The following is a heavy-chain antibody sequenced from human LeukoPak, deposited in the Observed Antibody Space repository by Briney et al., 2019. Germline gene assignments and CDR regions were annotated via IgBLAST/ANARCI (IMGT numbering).Heavy chain of an antibody. V-gene: IGHV6-1*01. Sequence: SQTLSLTCAISGVSLSSNSAAWDWVTQSPSRGLEWLGRTYDRWKWYYDYAVYVKSRISINLDTSKDRYTVQLNSVTPEDTAVYYCARGATAYFDYWGQGPLVTVSS. CDR2: TYDRWKWYY. J-gene: IGHJ4*02. CDR3: ARGATAYFDY. CDR1: GVSLSSNSAA. D-gene: IGHD5-12*01.